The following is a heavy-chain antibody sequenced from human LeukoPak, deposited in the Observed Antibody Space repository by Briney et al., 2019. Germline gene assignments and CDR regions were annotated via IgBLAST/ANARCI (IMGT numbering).Heavy chain of an antibody. Sequence: PSETLSLTCTVSGGSISSYYWSWIRQPSGKGLEWIGYIYYSGSTNYNPSLKSRVTISVDTSKNQFSLKLSSVTAADTAVYYCAREGRGITYYYDFWSGKPHYYYYGMDVWGQGTTVTVSS. V-gene: IGHV4-59*01. D-gene: IGHD3-3*01. J-gene: IGHJ6*02. CDR1: GGSISSYY. CDR2: IYYSGST. CDR3: AREGRGITYYYDFWSGKPHYYYYGMDV.